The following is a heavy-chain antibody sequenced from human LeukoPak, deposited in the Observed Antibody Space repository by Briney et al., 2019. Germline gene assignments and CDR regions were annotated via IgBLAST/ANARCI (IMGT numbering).Heavy chain of an antibody. CDR2: IYYSGST. Sequence: SETLSLTCTVSGGSISSGDYYWSWIRQPPGKGLEWIGYIYYSGSTYYNPSLKSRVTISVDTSKNQLSLKLSSVTAADTAVYYCARVLDSSGYYGGEYYFDYWGQGTLVTVSS. V-gene: IGHV4-30-4*01. CDR1: GGSISSGDYY. CDR3: ARVLDSSGYYGGEYYFDY. J-gene: IGHJ4*02. D-gene: IGHD3-22*01.